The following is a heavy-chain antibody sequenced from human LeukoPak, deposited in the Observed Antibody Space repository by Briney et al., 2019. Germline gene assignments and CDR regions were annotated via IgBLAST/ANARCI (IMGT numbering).Heavy chain of an antibody. V-gene: IGHV3-23*01. J-gene: IGHJ4*02. Sequence: GGSLSLFCAASGFTVRNYAMSWFRQAPGKGLEWVSVISDSGGSTYYADSVKGRFTISRDNSKNTLYLQMISLRGEDTAVYYCAPDLRGAERSVDYWGEGTLVSVSS. CDR2: ISDSGGST. CDR1: GFTVRNYA. CDR3: APDLRGAERSVDY.